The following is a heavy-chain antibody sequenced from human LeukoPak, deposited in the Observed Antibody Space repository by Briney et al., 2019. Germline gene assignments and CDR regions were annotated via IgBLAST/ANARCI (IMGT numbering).Heavy chain of an antibody. CDR3: AKENIGVPAAGYYYMDV. D-gene: IGHD6-25*01. V-gene: IGHV4-59*01. J-gene: IGHJ6*03. Sequence: SEALSLTRTVSVDSLRDYQWSLIRRPPGKGREWIGHIFYNVDTNYSPSLQSRVTISLDTSKMQFSLKLSSVTAADTAVYYCAKENIGVPAAGYYYMDVWGKGTTVTVSS. CDR2: IFYNVDT. CDR1: VDSLRDYQ.